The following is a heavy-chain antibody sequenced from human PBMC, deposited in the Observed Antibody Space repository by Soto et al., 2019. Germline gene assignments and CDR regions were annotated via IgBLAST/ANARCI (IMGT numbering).Heavy chain of an antibody. V-gene: IGHV4-59*08. D-gene: IGHD2-2*01. CDR3: ARLGAHYQALDS. J-gene: IGHJ4*02. CDR1: DVSLTTNY. CDR2: IYYAGTT. Sequence: SETLSLTCTVSDVSLTTNYWSWIRQSPGKGLEWIGYIYYAGTTTYNPSLKSRITISLDTSQNEVSLKLSSVTAADTAVYYCARLGAHYQALDSWCRGTLVT.